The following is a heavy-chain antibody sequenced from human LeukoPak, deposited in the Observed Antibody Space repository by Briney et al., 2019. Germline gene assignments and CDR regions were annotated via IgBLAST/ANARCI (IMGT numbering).Heavy chain of an antibody. D-gene: IGHD4-17*01. V-gene: IGHV4-34*01. J-gene: IGHJ6*02. CDR3: ARARGMGYGDYYYYYGMDV. Sequence: SETLSLTCAVYGGSFSGYYWSWIRQPPGKGLEWLGEINHSGSTNYNPSLKSRVTISVDTSKNQFSLKLSSVTAADTAVYYCARARGMGYGDYYYYYGMDVWGQGTTVTVSS. CDR1: GGSFSGYY. CDR2: INHSGST.